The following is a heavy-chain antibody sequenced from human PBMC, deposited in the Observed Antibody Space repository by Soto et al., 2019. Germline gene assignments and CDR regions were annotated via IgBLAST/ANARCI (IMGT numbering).Heavy chain of an antibody. CDR2: INHSGSA. V-gene: IGHV4-34*01. CDR3: ARGGDWKFDY. J-gene: IGHJ4*02. CDR1: GGPFLGYI. Sequence: SDTLSVTCDFYGGPFLGYIWTWIRQTPGKGLQWIGQINHSGSANYNPSLKSRVTISVEKSKNQFSLELSSMTAADTAVYYCARGGDWKFDYWGQGSLVTVS. D-gene: IGHD2-21*02.